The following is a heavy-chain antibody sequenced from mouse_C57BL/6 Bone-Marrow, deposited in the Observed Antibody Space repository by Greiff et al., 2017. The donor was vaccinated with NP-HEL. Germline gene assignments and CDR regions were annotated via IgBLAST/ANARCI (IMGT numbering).Heavy chain of an antibody. Sequence: QVQLQQSGAELARPGASVKLSCKASGYTFTSYGISWVKQRTGQGLEWIGEFYPRSGNTYYNEKFKGKATLTADKSSSTAYMELRSLTSEDSAVYFCARNYYGSRFAYWGQGTLVTVSA. CDR2: FYPRSGNT. V-gene: IGHV1-81*01. J-gene: IGHJ3*01. CDR1: GYTFTSYG. CDR3: ARNYYGSRFAY. D-gene: IGHD1-1*01.